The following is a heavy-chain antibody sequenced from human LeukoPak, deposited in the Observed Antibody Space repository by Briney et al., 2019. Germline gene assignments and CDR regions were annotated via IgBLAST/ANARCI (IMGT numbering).Heavy chain of an antibody. CDR2: IYSGGST. CDR1: GFTVSSNY. Sequence: GGSLRLSCAASGFTVSSNYMSWVRQAPGKGLEWVSVIYSGGSTYYEDSVKGRFTISRHNSKNTLYLQMNSLRAEGTAVYYCASNPQADAFDIWGQGTMVTVSS. CDR3: ASNPQADAFDI. V-gene: IGHV3-53*04. J-gene: IGHJ3*02.